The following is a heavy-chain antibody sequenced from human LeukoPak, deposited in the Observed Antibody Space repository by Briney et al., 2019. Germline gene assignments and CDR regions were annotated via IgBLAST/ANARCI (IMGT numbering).Heavy chain of an antibody. CDR1: GGSISSSFYY. CDR3: ARHYGL. D-gene: IGHD4-17*01. CDR2: IYHSGST. J-gene: IGHJ4*02. Sequence: SETLSLTCTVSGGSISSSFYYWGWIRQPPGKGLEWIGSIYHSGSTYYNPSLKSRVTISVDTSRNQFSLNLSSVTAADTAVYYCARHYGLWGQGTLVAVSS. V-gene: IGHV4-39*01.